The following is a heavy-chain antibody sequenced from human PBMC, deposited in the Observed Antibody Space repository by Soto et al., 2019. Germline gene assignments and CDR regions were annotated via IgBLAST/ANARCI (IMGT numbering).Heavy chain of an antibody. J-gene: IGHJ4*02. CDR1: GDSTHSGAFY. Sequence: PSETLSLTCTVSGDSTHSGAFYWSWIRQHPGEGLEWIGYIYHSGSTNYNPSLKSRVTISVDKSKNQFSLKLSSVTAADTAVYYCARDRGFGEPNFDYWGQGTLVTVSS. CDR3: ARDRGFGEPNFDY. CDR2: IYHSGST. V-gene: IGHV4-31*03. D-gene: IGHD3-10*01.